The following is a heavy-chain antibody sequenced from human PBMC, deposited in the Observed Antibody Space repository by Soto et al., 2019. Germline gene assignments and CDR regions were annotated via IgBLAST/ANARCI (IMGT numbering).Heavy chain of an antibody. CDR3: ATEDCSGGSCYSREPFFDY. V-gene: IGHV1-69*12. D-gene: IGHD2-15*01. J-gene: IGHJ4*02. Sequence: QVQLVQSGAEVKKPGSSVKVSCKASGGSFSDYAINWVRQAPGQGPEWMGGIIPLFVTPNYAQKFQGRVTITGDESTRTSYMELRSLRSEDTAMYYCATEDCSGGSCYSREPFFDYWGQGTLVTVSS. CDR1: GGSFSDYA. CDR2: IIPLFVTP.